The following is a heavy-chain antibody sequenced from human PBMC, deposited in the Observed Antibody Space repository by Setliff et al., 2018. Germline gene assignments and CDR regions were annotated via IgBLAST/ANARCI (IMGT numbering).Heavy chain of an antibody. CDR3: ARVRRVVIAYYYMDV. Sequence: PSETLSLTCAVYGGSFSGYYWSWIRQPPGKGLEWIGEINHSGSTNYNPSLKSRVTISVDTSKNQFSLKLSSVTAADTAVYYCARVRRVVIAYYYMDVWGKGTTVTVSS. V-gene: IGHV4-34*01. J-gene: IGHJ6*03. CDR2: INHSGST. CDR1: GGSFSGYY. D-gene: IGHD2-21*01.